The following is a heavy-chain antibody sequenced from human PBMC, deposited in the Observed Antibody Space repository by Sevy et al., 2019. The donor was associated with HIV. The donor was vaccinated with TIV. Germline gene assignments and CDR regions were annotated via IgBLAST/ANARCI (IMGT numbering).Heavy chain of an antibody. CDR3: ARSLSTSYYYYYAMDV. CDR1: GYTFTSYD. D-gene: IGHD2-2*01. J-gene: IGHJ6*02. Sequence: ASVKVSCRASGYTFTSYDINWVRQATGQGLEWMGWMSPNSGNTGYAQKFQGRVTMTRNTSISTAYMELSSLRSEDTAVYYCARSLSTSYYYYYAMDVWGQGTTVTVSS. V-gene: IGHV1-8*01. CDR2: MSPNSGNT.